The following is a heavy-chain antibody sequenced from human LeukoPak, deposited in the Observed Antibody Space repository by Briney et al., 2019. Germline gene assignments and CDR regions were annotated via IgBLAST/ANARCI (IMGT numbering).Heavy chain of an antibody. Sequence: SETLSLTCTVSGGSISSSSYYWGWIRPPPGKGLEWIGSIYYSGSTYSNPSLKSRVTIFVDTSKNQFSLKLSSVTAADTAVYYCARSCGSILTPIDYWGQGTLVTVSS. D-gene: IGHD3-22*01. CDR2: IYYSGST. CDR3: ARSCGSILTPIDY. J-gene: IGHJ4*02. V-gene: IGHV4-39*01. CDR1: GGSISSSSYY.